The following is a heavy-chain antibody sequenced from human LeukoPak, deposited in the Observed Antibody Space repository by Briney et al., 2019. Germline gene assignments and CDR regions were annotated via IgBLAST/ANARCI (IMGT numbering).Heavy chain of an antibody. CDR1: GGSMSSYY. D-gene: IGHD6-19*01. V-gene: IGHV4-59*01. CDR2: ICYSGST. Sequence: SEALSLTCTISGGSMSSYYWSWIRQPPGKGLEWIGYICYSGSTYYNPSLKSRVTISADTSRNQFSLRLSSATAADTAVYYCARRISVAGVFDSWGQGTLVTVSS. CDR3: ARRISVAGVFDS. J-gene: IGHJ4*02.